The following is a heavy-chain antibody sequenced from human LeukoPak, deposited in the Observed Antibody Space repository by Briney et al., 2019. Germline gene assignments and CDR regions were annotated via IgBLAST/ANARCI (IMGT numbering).Heavy chain of an antibody. J-gene: IGHJ4*02. Sequence: PSETLSLTCTVSGGSISSSSYYWGWIRQPPGKGLEWIASIYYSGSTYYNPSLKSRVTISVDTSKNQFSLNLSSVTAADTAVYYCARDRGVGATYWGQGTLVTVSS. CDR1: GGSISSSSYY. CDR3: ARDRGVGATY. D-gene: IGHD1-26*01. CDR2: IYYSGST. V-gene: IGHV4-39*07.